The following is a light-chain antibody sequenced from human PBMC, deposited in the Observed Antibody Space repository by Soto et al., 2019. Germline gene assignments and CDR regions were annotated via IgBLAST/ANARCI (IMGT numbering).Light chain of an antibody. CDR3: QQRSNWPPYT. Sequence: EIVLTQSPATLSLSPGERATLSCRASQSVSSYLAWYQQKPGQAPRLLIYDASNRATGIPARFSGSGSGTDFALTSSSIEPEDFAVYYWQQRSNWPPYTFGQGPKLEIQ. CDR2: DAS. J-gene: IGKJ2*01. V-gene: IGKV3-11*01. CDR1: QSVSSY.